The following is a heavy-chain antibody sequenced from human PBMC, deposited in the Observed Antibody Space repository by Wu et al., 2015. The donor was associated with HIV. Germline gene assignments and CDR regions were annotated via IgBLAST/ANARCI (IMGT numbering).Heavy chain of an antibody. Sequence: QVQLVQSGAEVKKPGSSVKVSCKASGGTFSNHAVSWVRQAPGQGLEWMGLISAYHGKAEYAQKFQDRVTLTTDTATATAYMELRSLTSDDTAVYYCARDMPSIYDSSGHKSLDIWGQGTVVAVSS. CDR2: ISAYHGKA. CDR1: GGTFSNHA. J-gene: IGHJ3*02. V-gene: IGHV1-18*04. CDR3: ARDMPSIYDSSGHKSLDI. D-gene: IGHD3-22*01.